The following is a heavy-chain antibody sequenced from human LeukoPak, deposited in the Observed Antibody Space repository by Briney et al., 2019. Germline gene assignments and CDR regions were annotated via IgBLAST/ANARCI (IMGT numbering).Heavy chain of an antibody. J-gene: IGHJ4*02. V-gene: IGHV3-11*01. D-gene: IGHD1-26*01. CDR2: ISSSGSTI. CDR1: GFTFSDYY. CDR3: ARDRSGSYYSPYYFDY. Sequence: PGGSLRLSCAASGFTFSDYYMSWIRQAPGKGLEWVSYISSSGSTIYYAGSVKGRFTISRDNAKNSLYLQMNSLRAEDTAVYYCARDRSGSYYSPYYFDYWGQGTLVTVSS.